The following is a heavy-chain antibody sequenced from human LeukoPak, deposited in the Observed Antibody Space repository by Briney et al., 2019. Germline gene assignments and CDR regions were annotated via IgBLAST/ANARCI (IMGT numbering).Heavy chain of an antibody. V-gene: IGHV4-61*02. CDR1: GGSISSGSYY. CDR2: IYTGGST. J-gene: IGHJ3*02. CDR3: AGIGQYQLLPHAFDI. Sequence: TLSLTCTVSGGSISSGSYYWNWIRQPAGKGLEWIGRIYTGGSTNYNPSLKSRVTISVDTSKNQFSLKLSSVTAADTAVYFCAGIGQYQLLPHAFDIWGQGTMVTVSS. D-gene: IGHD2-2*01.